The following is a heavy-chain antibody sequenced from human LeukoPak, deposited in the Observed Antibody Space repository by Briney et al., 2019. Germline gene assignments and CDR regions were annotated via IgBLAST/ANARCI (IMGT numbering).Heavy chain of an antibody. CDR2: ISSSSSYT. CDR3: ARGKWEPLDY. V-gene: IGHV3-21*01. CDR1: GFTFSSYS. D-gene: IGHD1-26*01. J-gene: IGHJ4*02. Sequence: PGGSLRLSCAASGFTFSSYSMNWVRQAPGKGLEWVSSISSSSSYTYYADSVKGRFTISRDNAKNSLYLQMNSLRAEDTAVYYCARGKWEPLDYWGQGTLVTVSS.